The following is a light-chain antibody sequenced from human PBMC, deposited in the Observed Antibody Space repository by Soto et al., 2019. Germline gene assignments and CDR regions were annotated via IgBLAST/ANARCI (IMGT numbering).Light chain of an antibody. J-gene: IGKJ1*01. CDR1: QSVLYSSNNKNY. CDR3: QQYFSFPWT. CDR2: WAS. Sequence: DIVMTQSQDSLAVSLGERATINCKSSQSVLYSSNNKNYLAWYQQRPGQPPNLIIYWASTRESGVPDRFSGSGSGKDFTLTISSLQAEDVAIFYCQQYFSFPWTLGQGTKVEIK. V-gene: IGKV4-1*01.